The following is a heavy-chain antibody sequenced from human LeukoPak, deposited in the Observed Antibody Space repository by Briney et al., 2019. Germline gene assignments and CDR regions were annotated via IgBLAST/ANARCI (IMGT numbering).Heavy chain of an antibody. CDR3: ARDSGYGSGSSFDC. CDR1: GFTFSRYW. Sequence: GGSLRLSCVASGFTFSRYWMHWVRQAPGKGLVWVSRINSDGRSTNYADSVKGRFSISRDNAKNSLYLQLNSLRAEDTALYYCARDSGYGSGSSFDCWGQGTLVTVSS. CDR2: INSDGRST. J-gene: IGHJ4*02. V-gene: IGHV3-74*01. D-gene: IGHD3-10*01.